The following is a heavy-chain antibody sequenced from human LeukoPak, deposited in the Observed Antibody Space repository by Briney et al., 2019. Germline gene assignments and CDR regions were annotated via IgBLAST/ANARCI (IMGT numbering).Heavy chain of an antibody. CDR2: VRYDGSNK. CDR3: AKDVRRMFDY. Sequence: GGSLRLSCAASGFTFSSYGMHWVRQAPGKGLEWVAFVRYDGSNKYYADSVKGRFTISRDNSKNTLYLQMNSLRAEDTAVYYCAKDVRRMFDYWGQGTLVTVSS. CDR1: GFTFSSYG. V-gene: IGHV3-30*02. D-gene: IGHD3-10*02. J-gene: IGHJ4*02.